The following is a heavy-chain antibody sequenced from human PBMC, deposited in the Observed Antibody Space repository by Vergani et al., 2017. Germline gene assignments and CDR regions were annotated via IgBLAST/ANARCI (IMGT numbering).Heavy chain of an antibody. CDR2: IWYDGSNK. V-gene: IGHV3-33*01. D-gene: IGHD3-22*01. J-gene: IGHJ4*02. CDR1: GFTFSSYG. CDR3: ARGPYYYDSSGYYCDY. Sequence: VQLVESGGGLVQPGGSLRLSCSASGFTFSSYGMHWVRQAPGKGLEWVAVIWYDGSNKYYADSVKGRFTISRDNSKNTLYLQMNSLRAEDTAVYYCARGPYYYDSSGYYCDYWGQGTLVTVSS.